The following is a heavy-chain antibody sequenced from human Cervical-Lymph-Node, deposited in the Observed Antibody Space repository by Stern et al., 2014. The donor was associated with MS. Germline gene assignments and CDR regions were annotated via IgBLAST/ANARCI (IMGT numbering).Heavy chain of an antibody. CDR2: IYYSGST. CDR1: GGSISSHY. Sequence: QLQLQESGPGLVKPSETLSLTCTVSGGSISSHYWSWIRQPPGKGLEWVGYIYYSGSTNYKPSLKSRVTISVDTSRTRSPLKLSTVPAADTAVYYCARQLYGMDVWGQGTTVTVSS. J-gene: IGHJ6*02. V-gene: IGHV4-59*08. CDR3: ARQLYGMDV.